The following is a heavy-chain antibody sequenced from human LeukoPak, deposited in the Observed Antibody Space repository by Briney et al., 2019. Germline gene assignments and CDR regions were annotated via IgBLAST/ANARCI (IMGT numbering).Heavy chain of an antibody. Sequence: PGGSLRLSCAASGFTFGTSWMDWVRQAPGKGLEWVANIKADGTEKYYVDSARGRFTISRDNAKNSLDLQMNSLRAEDTAVYYCSFSLNYWGQGTLVTVSS. CDR2: IKADGTEK. CDR1: GFTFGTSW. CDR3: SFSLNY. J-gene: IGHJ4*02. V-gene: IGHV3-7*01.